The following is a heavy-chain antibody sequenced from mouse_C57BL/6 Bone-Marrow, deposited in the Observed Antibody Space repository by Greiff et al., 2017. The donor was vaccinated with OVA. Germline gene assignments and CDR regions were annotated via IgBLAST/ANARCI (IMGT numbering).Heavy chain of an antibody. CDR2: ISSGSSTI. D-gene: IGHD4-1*01. CDR1: GFTFSDYG. J-gene: IGHJ3*01. CDR3: ATPGTWFAY. V-gene: IGHV5-17*01. Sequence: EVQLVESGGGLVKPGGSLKLSCAASGFTFSDYGMHWVRQAPEKGLEWVAYISSGSSTIYYADTVKCRFTISRDNAKNTLFLQMPSLRSEDTAMYYCATPGTWFAYWGQGTLVTVSA.